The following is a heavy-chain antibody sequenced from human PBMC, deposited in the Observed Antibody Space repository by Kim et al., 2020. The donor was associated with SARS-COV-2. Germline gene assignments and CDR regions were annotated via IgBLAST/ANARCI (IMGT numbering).Heavy chain of an antibody. Sequence: RYSPSFQGQVTISADKSISTAYLQWSSLKASDTAMYYCARHTETCDAFDIWGQGTMVTVSS. V-gene: IGHV5-51*01. CDR3: ARHTETCDAFDI. J-gene: IGHJ3*02.